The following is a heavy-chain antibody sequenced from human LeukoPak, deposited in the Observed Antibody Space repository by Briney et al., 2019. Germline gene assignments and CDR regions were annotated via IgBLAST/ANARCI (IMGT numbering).Heavy chain of an antibody. Sequence: ASVKVSCKASGYTFTGYYMHWVRQAPGQGLEWMGWINPNSGGTNYAQKFQGRVTMTRDTSISTAYMELSRLRSDDTAVYYCARDPGGSYYVDAFDIWGQGTMVTVSS. CDR3: ARDPGGSYYVDAFDI. CDR1: GYTFTGYY. V-gene: IGHV1-2*02. D-gene: IGHD1-26*01. J-gene: IGHJ3*02. CDR2: INPNSGGT.